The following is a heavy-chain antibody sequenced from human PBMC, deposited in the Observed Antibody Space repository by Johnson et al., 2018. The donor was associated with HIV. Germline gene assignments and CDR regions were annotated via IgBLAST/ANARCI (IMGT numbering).Heavy chain of an antibody. J-gene: IGHJ3*02. V-gene: IGHV3-30*14. D-gene: IGHD4-17*01. Sequence: QVQLVESGGGVVQPGRSLRLSCAASGFTFSSYAMHWVRQAPGKGLEWVAVISYDGSNKYYAESVKGRFTISREHAKNSLYLQMNSLRAEDSAVYYCAKDIVYGVYGYQGAFHIWGRGTMVKVSS. CDR1: GFTFSSYA. CDR2: ISYDGSNK. CDR3: AKDIVYGVYGYQGAFHI.